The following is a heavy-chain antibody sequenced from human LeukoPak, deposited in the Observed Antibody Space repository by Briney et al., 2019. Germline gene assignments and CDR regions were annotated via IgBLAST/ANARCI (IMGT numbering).Heavy chain of an antibody. CDR2: IYYSGST. D-gene: IGHD6-13*01. Sequence: SETLSLTCTVSGVSISSYYWSWLRQSPGKGLEWIGYIYYSGSTTYNPSLKSRVTISVDTSKNHFSLKLSSLTAADTAVYYCARGAGLNWFDPWGQGTLVTVSS. J-gene: IGHJ5*02. CDR1: GVSISSYY. V-gene: IGHV4-59*01. CDR3: ARGAGLNWFDP.